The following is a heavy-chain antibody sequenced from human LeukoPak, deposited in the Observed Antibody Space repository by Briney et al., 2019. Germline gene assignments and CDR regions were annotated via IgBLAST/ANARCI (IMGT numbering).Heavy chain of an antibody. Sequence: GGSLRLSCAASGFTFSSYAMSWVRQAPGKGLEWVSAISGSGGSTYYADSVKGRFTISRDNSKNTLYLQMNSLRAEDTAVYYCAKATPRYYGSGSYYYFDYWGQGTLVTVSS. CDR1: GFTFSSYA. D-gene: IGHD3-10*01. V-gene: IGHV3-23*01. J-gene: IGHJ4*02. CDR3: AKATPRYYGSGSYYYFDY. CDR2: ISGSGGST.